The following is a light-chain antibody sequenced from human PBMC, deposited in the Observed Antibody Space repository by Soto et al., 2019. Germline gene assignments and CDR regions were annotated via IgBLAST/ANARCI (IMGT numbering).Light chain of an antibody. Sequence: QSALTQPASVSGSPGQSITISCTGTSSDVGGYNYVSWYQQHPGKAPKLMIYEVSNRPSGVSNRFSGSKSGNTAFLTISGLQAEDEADYYCSSYTSSSTLGVVFGGGTKLTVL. CDR3: SSYTSSSTLGVV. CDR2: EVS. CDR1: SSDVGGYNY. V-gene: IGLV2-14*01. J-gene: IGLJ2*01.